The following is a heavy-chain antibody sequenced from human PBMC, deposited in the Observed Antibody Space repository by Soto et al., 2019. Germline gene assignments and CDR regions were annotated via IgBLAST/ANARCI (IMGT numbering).Heavy chain of an antibody. CDR2: INHSGDT. Sequence: SETLSLTCAVYSGSFSGYHWNWIRQPPGKGLEWIGEINHSGDTNYNPSLKTRVTISLDTSKNQFSLRLNSVTAADSAVYFCARLEGLATISYYFDVWGQGAQVTVSS. D-gene: IGHD3-9*01. CDR1: SGSFSGYH. J-gene: IGHJ4*02. CDR3: ARLEGLATISYYFDV. V-gene: IGHV4-34*01.